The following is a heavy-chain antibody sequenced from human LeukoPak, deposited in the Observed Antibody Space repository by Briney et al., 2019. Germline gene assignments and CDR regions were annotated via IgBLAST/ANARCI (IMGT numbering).Heavy chain of an antibody. V-gene: IGHV4-59*01. D-gene: IGHD2-21*02. Sequence: PSETLSLTCTVSGGSISSYYWSWIRQPPGKGLEWIGYIYSCWSTNYNPSLKSRVTISVDTSKNQFSLKLSSVTAADTAVYYCARDGDENWFDPWGQGTLVSVSS. CDR2: IYSCWST. CDR3: ARDGDENWFDP. CDR1: GGSISSYY. J-gene: IGHJ5*02.